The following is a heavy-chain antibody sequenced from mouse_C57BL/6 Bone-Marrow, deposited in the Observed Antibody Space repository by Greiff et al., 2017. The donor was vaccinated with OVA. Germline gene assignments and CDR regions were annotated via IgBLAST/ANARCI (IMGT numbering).Heavy chain of an antibody. J-gene: IGHJ2*01. D-gene: IGHD1-1*01. CDR3: ASSALITTVVALKN. CDR1: GYTFTSYW. V-gene: IGHV1-64*01. Sequence: QVQLQQPGAELVKPGASVKLSCKASGYTFTSYWMHWVKQRPGQGLEWIGMIHPNSGSTNYNEKFKSKATLTVDKSSSTAYMQLSSLTSEDSAVYYCASSALITTVVALKNWGQGTTLTVSS. CDR2: IHPNSGST.